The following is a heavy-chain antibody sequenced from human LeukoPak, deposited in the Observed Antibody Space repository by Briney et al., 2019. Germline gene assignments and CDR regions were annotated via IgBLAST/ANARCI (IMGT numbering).Heavy chain of an antibody. Sequence: ASVKVSCKVSGYTLTELSMHWVRQAPGKGLEWMGGFDPEDGETIYAQKFQGRVTMTEDTPTDTAYMELSSLRSEGTAVYYCATTDGGSYQGGFDYWGQGTLVTVSS. J-gene: IGHJ4*02. CDR1: GYTLTELS. V-gene: IGHV1-24*01. CDR3: ATTDGGSYQGGFDY. CDR2: FDPEDGET. D-gene: IGHD1-26*01.